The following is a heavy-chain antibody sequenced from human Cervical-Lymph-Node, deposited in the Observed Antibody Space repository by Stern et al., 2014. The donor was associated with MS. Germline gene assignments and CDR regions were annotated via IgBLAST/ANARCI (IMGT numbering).Heavy chain of an antibody. D-gene: IGHD3-10*01. CDR3: ARGDVNSGSSDSDY. V-gene: IGHV1-46*01. J-gene: IGHJ4*02. CDR1: GYTFTTYH. Sequence: QVQLVQSRAEVRQPGASVKLSCKPYGYTFTTYHIHWVRPAPGQGLEWMAMINPLNGRTTYTQKFQDRVTVTRDTSTSTVSMEVRSLRSDDTAVYYCARGDVNSGSSDSDYWGRGTLVTVSS. CDR2: INPLNGRT.